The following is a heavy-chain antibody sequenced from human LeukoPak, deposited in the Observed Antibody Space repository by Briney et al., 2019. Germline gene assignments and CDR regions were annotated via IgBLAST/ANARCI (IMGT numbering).Heavy chain of an antibody. V-gene: IGHV3-48*03. CDR1: GFSFSSYE. J-gene: IGHJ4*02. Sequence: GGSLRLSCAASGFSFSSYEMNWVRQAPGKGLEWVSYISGSGSIMYSADSVKGRFTISRDNAKNSLYLQMNSLRAEDTAIYYCSGQYSSSSVVDYWGQGTLATVSS. CDR3: SGQYSSSSVVDY. D-gene: IGHD6-6*01. CDR2: ISGSGSIM.